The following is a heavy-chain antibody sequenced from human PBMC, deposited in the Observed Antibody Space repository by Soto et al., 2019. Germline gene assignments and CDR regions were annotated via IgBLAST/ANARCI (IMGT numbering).Heavy chain of an antibody. CDR3: ARVADCTNGVCYTPAYYYYGMDV. D-gene: IGHD2-8*01. V-gene: IGHV3-48*01. CDR1: GFTFSSYS. J-gene: IGHJ6*02. CDR2: ISSSSSTI. Sequence: GGSLRLSCAASGFTFSSYSMNWVRQAPGKGLEWVSYISSSSSTIYYADSVKGRFTISRDSSKNTLYLQMNSLRAEDTAVYYCARVADCTNGVCYTPAYYYYGMDVWGQGTTVTVSS.